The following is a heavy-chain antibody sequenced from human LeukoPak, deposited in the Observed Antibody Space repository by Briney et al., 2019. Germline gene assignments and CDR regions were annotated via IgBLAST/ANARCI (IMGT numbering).Heavy chain of an antibody. V-gene: IGHV4-39*01. CDR1: GGSISSSSYY. Sequence: SETLSLTCTVSGGSISSSSYYWGWIRQPPGKGLEWIGSIYYSGSTYHNPYLKSRVTISVDTSKNQFSLKLSSVTAADTAVYYCARLKVTGYYYYGMDVWGQGTTVSVSS. CDR2: IYYSGST. J-gene: IGHJ6*02. CDR3: ARLKVTGYYYYGMDV. D-gene: IGHD2-21*02.